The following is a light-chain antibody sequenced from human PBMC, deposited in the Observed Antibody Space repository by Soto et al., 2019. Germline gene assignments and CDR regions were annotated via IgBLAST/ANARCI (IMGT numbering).Light chain of an antibody. CDR2: YDS. CDR1: NIGSKS. V-gene: IGLV3-21*04. J-gene: IGLJ3*02. CDR3: QVWDSSSDHPV. Sequence: SYELTQPPSVSVAPGKTARITCGGNNIGSKSVHWYQQKPGQAPVLVIYYDSNRPSAIPARFSGSNSGNTATLTISRSEAGDEADYYCQVWDSSSDHPVFGGGTQLTVL.